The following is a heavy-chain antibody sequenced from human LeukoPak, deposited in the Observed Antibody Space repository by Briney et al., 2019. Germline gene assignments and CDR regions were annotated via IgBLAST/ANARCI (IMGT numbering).Heavy chain of an antibody. J-gene: IGHJ4*02. CDR1: GFTFDDYV. CDR2: INWNGGST. V-gene: IGHV3-20*03. Sequence: VGSLRLSSAASGFTFDDYVMSSVRHAPGKGLGWGSGINWNGGSTGYADSVKGRFTISRDNDKNSLYLQMNSLRAEDTALYYCATKKYDFWSGYYFDYWGQGTLVTVSS. CDR3: ATKKYDFWSGYYFDY. D-gene: IGHD3-3*01.